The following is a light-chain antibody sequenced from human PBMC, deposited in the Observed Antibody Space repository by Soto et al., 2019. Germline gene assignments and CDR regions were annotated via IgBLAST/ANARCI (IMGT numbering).Light chain of an antibody. Sequence: PGTLASAVWGVATASWRASQSVSRRLAWYQQRPGQSPRLLISGASMRASGVPVRFIGSGSGTDFTLTIPRLQPEDLAVYYCQQYGGSPLNFGLVTRLEI. CDR3: QQYGGSPLN. CDR1: QSVSRR. J-gene: IGKJ5*01. V-gene: IGKV3-20*01. CDR2: GAS.